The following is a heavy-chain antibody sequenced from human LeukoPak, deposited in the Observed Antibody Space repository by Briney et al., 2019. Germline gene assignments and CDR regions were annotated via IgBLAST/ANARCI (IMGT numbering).Heavy chain of an antibody. J-gene: IGHJ2*01. D-gene: IGHD1-26*01. V-gene: IGHV4-59*01. CDR2: IYYSGST. CDR3: AKGGSYWYFDL. Sequence: PSETLSLTCTVSGGSISSYYWSWIRQPPGKGLEWIGYIYYSGSTNYNPSLKSRVTISVDTSENQFSLKLSSVTAADTAVYYCAKGGSYWYFDLWGRGTLVTVSS. CDR1: GGSISSYY.